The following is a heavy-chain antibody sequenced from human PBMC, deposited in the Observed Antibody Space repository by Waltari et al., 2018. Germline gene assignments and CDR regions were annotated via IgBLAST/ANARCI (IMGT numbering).Heavy chain of an antibody. V-gene: IGHV3-23*03. CDR2: IYSGGST. CDR1: GFTFSSYA. J-gene: IGHJ4*02. Sequence: EVQLLESGGGLVQPGGSLRLSCAASGFTFSSYAMSWVRQAPGKGLEWVSVIYSGGSTYYADSVKGRFTISRDNSKNTLYLQMNNLRAEDTAVYYCAKDVVVVAATRGYWGQGTLVTVSS. CDR3: AKDVVVVAATRGY. D-gene: IGHD2-15*01.